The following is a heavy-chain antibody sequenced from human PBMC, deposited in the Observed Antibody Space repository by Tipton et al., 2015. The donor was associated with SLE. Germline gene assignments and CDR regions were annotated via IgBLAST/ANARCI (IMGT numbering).Heavy chain of an antibody. CDR1: GGSVSSGSYY. J-gene: IGHJ3*02. CDR2: IYTSGST. CDR3: ARSYAGDDI. V-gene: IGHV4-61*10. Sequence: LRLSCTVSGGSVSSGSYYWSWIRQPAGKGLEWIGYIYTSGSTNYNPSLRSRVTISVDTSKNQFSLKLSSVTAADTAVYYCARSYAGDDIWGQGTMVTVSS. D-gene: IGHD2-2*01.